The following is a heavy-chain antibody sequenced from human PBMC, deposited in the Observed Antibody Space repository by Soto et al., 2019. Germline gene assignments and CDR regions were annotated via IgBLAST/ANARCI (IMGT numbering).Heavy chain of an antibody. CDR3: ARWWHSYSLNYYRGMDF. CDR2: IYPADSDT. V-gene: IGHV5-51*01. CDR1: GYNFATDW. J-gene: IGHJ6*02. Sequence: PGESLKISCKGSGYNFATDWIGWVRQMPGKGLEWMGIIYPADSDTRYSPSSQGQVTISADKSISTAYLQWSSLKASDTAMYFCARWWHSYSLNYYRGMDFWGQWTTATASS. D-gene: IGHD5-18*01.